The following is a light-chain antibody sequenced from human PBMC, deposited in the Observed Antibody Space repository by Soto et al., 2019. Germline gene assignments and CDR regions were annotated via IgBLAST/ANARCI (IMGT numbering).Light chain of an antibody. Sequence: QSVLTQPPSVSVAPGQTVTVSCSGSSSNIGNNYVSWYQQLPGTAPKLLIYDNNKRPSGIPDRFSGSKSGTSATLGITGLQTGDEADYYCGTWDSSLSAHVVFGGGTKLTVL. CDR3: GTWDSSLSAHVV. CDR1: SSNIGNNY. V-gene: IGLV1-51*01. CDR2: DNN. J-gene: IGLJ2*01.